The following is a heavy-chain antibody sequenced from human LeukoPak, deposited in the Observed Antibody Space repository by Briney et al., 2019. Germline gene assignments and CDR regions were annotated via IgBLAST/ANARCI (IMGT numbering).Heavy chain of an antibody. D-gene: IGHD3-9*01. V-gene: IGHV4-39*02. Sequence: SETLSLTCGVSGGSISSSSNYWGWIRQSPGKGLEWIGRIYYSGTTYYSPSLKSRVTISVDTSNNQFSLKLSSVTAADTAVYYCARGYYDVLTGHPKNFDYWGQGTLVAVSS. CDR2: IYYSGTT. CDR1: GGSISSSSNY. J-gene: IGHJ4*02. CDR3: ARGYYDVLTGHPKNFDY.